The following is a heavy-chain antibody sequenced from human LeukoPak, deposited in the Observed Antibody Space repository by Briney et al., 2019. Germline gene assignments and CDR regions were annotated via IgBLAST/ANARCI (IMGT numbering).Heavy chain of an antibody. CDR3: ARQGAYYDSSGYYIRNAFDI. V-gene: IGHV4-39*01. Sequence: SETLSLTCTVSGGSISSSSYYWGWLRQPPGKGLEWIGSIYYSGSTYYNPSLKSRVTISVDTSKNQFSLKLSSVTAADTAVYYCARQGAYYDSSGYYIRNAFDIWGQGTMVTVSS. CDR2: IYYSGST. D-gene: IGHD3-22*01. J-gene: IGHJ3*02. CDR1: GGSISSSSYY.